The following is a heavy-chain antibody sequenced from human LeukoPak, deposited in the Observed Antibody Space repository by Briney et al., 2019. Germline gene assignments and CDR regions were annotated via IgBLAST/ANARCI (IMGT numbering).Heavy chain of an antibody. D-gene: IGHD6-13*01. Sequence: SLRLSCAASGFTFDDYAMHWVRQAPGMGLEWVSGISWNSGSIGYADSVKGRFTISRDNAKNSLYLQMNSLGAEGTALYYCAKGRLGSSWYLDWYFDLWGRGTLVTVSS. CDR1: GFTFDDYA. J-gene: IGHJ2*01. CDR2: ISWNSGSI. V-gene: IGHV3-9*01. CDR3: AKGRLGSSWYLDWYFDL.